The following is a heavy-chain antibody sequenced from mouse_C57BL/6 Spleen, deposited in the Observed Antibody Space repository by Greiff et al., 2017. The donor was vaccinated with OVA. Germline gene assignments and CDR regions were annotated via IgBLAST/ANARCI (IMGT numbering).Heavy chain of an antibody. Sequence: QVQLKESGAELVRPGTSVKVSCKASGYAFTNYLIEWVKQRPGQGLEWIGVINPGSGGTNYNEKFKGKATLTADKSSSTAYMQLSSLTSEDSAVYFCARGAYYGNYDAMDYWGQGTSVTVSS. CDR2: INPGSGGT. D-gene: IGHD2-10*01. V-gene: IGHV1-54*01. CDR1: GYAFTNYL. CDR3: ARGAYYGNYDAMDY. J-gene: IGHJ4*01.